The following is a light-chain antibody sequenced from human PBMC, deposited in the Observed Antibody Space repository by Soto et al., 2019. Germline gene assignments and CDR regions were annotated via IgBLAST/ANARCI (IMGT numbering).Light chain of an antibody. V-gene: IGKV3-20*01. J-gene: IGKJ4*01. CDR3: QQYGSSPALT. CDR2: GAS. Sequence: EIVLTQSPGTLSLSPGERATLSCRASQSVSSSYLAWYQQKPGQAPRLLIYGASSMATGIPDRFSGSGSGTAFTLTISRLEPEDFAVYYCQQYGSSPALTFCGGTKVEIK. CDR1: QSVSSSY.